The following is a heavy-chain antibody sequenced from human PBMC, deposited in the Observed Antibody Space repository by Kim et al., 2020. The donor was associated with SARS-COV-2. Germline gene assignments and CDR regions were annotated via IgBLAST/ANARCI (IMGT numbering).Heavy chain of an antibody. V-gene: IGHV4-39*01. D-gene: IGHD3-16*01. J-gene: IGHJ4*02. Sequence: SETLSLTCTVSGDSVSSTAYFWVWIRQPPGKGLEWIGSVHSGGTTSYNPSLRSRLTISMDTSKNQFSLNLMSVTDADTAVYYCATRILASRGGWGQGTLVTVSS. CDR1: GDSVSSTAYF. CDR2: VHSGGTT. CDR3: ATRILASRGG.